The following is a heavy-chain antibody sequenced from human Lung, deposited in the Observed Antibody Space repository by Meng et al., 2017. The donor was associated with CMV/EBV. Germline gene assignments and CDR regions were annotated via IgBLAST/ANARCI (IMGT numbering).Heavy chain of an antibody. CDR2: MNPNSGNT. CDR3: ARGPSDSSGVLDC. Sequence: ASXXVSXKASGYTFTSFDINWVRQATGQGPDWMGWMNPNSGNTGYAQKFQGRVTMTRDTSISTAYMELSSLRSEDTAVYYCARGPSDSSGVLDCWGQGTLVTVSS. CDR1: GYTFTSFD. J-gene: IGHJ4*02. V-gene: IGHV1-8*02. D-gene: IGHD6-19*01.